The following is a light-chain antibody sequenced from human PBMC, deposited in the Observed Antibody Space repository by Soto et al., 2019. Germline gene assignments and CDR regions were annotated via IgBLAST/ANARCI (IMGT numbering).Light chain of an antibody. Sequence: EVVLTQSPGTLSLPPGARATLSCRASQTLSSNYLAWYQQIAGQAPRLLIYGTSSRATGIPDRFSGSGSGTDFNLTISRLEPEDFAVYYCQQYGSSPPRYTFGQGTKLEIK. CDR3: QQYGSSPPRYT. CDR2: GTS. V-gene: IGKV3-20*01. J-gene: IGKJ2*01. CDR1: QTLSSNY.